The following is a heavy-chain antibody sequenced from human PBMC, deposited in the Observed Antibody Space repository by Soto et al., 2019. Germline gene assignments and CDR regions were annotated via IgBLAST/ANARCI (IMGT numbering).Heavy chain of an antibody. J-gene: IGHJ5*02. CDR1: GGSISSTNW. Sequence: SETLSLTCAVSGGSISSTNWWSWIRQHPGKGLEWIGYIYYSGSTYYNPSLKSRVTISVDTSKNQFSLKLSSVTAADTAVYYCARSVDPWGQGTLVTVSS. V-gene: IGHV4-31*11. CDR3: ARSVDP. CDR2: IYYSGST.